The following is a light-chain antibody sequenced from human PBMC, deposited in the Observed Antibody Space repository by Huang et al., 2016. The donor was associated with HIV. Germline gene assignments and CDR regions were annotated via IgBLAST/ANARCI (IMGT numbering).Light chain of an antibody. J-gene: IGKJ4*01. V-gene: IGKV1-39*01. Sequence: DIQMTQSPSSLSASVGDRVTITCRTNETITNYLNWYQQKPWKAPNLLIYGASSLQSGVPSRFIGSGSGTDFTLTISSLQPEDFATYYCQQSFSTLTFGGGTKVEIK. CDR2: GAS. CDR3: QQSFSTLT. CDR1: ETITNY.